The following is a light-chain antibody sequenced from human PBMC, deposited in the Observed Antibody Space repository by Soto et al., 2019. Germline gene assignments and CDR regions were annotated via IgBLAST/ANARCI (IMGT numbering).Light chain of an antibody. CDR3: QQYYSYPRA. J-gene: IGKJ3*01. Sequence: AIRMTQSPSSLSASTGDRVTITCRASQGISSYLAWYQQKPGKAPKLLIYAASTLQSGVPPRFSGSGSGTDFTLTISCLQSEDFATYYCQQYYSYPRAFGPGTKVDI. V-gene: IGKV1-8*01. CDR2: AAS. CDR1: QGISSY.